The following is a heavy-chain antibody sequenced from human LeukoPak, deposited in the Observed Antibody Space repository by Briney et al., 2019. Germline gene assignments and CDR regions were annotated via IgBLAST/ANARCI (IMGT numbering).Heavy chain of an antibody. CDR2: IYYSGST. Sequence: PSETLSLTCTVSGGSISSYYWSWIRQPPGEGLEWIGYIYYSGSTNYNPSLKSRVTISLDMSKNQFSLKLNSVTAADTAVYYCARRVVVVTANDKSDAFDVWGQGTVVTVSS. J-gene: IGHJ3*01. CDR3: ARRVVVVTANDKSDAFDV. V-gene: IGHV4-59*01. D-gene: IGHD2-21*02. CDR1: GGSISSYY.